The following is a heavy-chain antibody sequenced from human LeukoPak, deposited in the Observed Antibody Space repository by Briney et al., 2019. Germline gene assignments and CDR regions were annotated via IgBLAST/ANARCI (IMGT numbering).Heavy chain of an antibody. CDR3: ARDPSSGYYYYFDY. CDR2: ISYDGSNK. D-gene: IGHD3-22*01. CDR1: GFTFSSYA. Sequence: GRSLRLSCAASGFTFSSYAIHWVRQAPGKGLEWVAVISYDGSNKYYADSVKGRFAISRDNSKNTLYLQMNSLRAEDTAVYYCARDPSSGYYYYFDYWGQGTLVTVSS. V-gene: IGHV3-30*09. J-gene: IGHJ4*02.